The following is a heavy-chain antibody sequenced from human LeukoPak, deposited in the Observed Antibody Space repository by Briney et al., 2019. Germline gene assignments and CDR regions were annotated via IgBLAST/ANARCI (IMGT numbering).Heavy chain of an antibody. CDR3: ARSLTGYSDFDY. J-gene: IGHJ4*02. CDR1: GGSISSHY. V-gene: IGHV4-59*08. Sequence: SETLSLTCTVSGGSISSHYWSWIRQPPGKGLEWIGCVYYSGSTYYNPSLKSRVTISVDTSKNQFSLKLSSVTAADTAVYYCARSLTGYSDFDYWGQGTLVTVSS. CDR2: VYYSGST. D-gene: IGHD3-9*01.